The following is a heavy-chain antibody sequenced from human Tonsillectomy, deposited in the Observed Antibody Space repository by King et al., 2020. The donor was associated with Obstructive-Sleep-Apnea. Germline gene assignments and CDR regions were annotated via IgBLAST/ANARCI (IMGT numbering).Heavy chain of an antibody. CDR3: ARRGNWEQQLFLGSDF. CDR2: IYHSGST. D-gene: IGHD6-13*01. Sequence: VQLQESGPALVKPSGTLSLTCAVSGGSISTNNWWTWVRQPPGKGLEWIGEIYHSGSTNYNPSLKSRVTISLDKSKNQFFLNLTSVTAADTAVYFCARRGNWEQQLFLGSDFWGQGTLVTVSS. V-gene: IGHV4-4*02. CDR1: GGSISTNNW. J-gene: IGHJ4*02.